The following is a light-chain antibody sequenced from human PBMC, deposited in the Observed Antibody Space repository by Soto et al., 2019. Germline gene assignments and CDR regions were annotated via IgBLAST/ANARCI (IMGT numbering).Light chain of an antibody. V-gene: IGLV2-23*01. CDR1: SSDVGGYNL. CDR3: CSYAGGRSWV. Sequence: QSALTQPASVSGSPGQSITISCTGTSSDVGGYNLVSWYQQHPGKAPKLMIYEGSKRPSGVSNRFSGSRSGNTASLTISGLQAEDEADYYCCSYAGGRSWVFGGGTKLTVL. CDR2: EGS. J-gene: IGLJ3*02.